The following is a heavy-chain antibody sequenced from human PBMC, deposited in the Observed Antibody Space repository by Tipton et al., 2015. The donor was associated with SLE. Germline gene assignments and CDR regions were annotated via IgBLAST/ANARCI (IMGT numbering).Heavy chain of an antibody. J-gene: IGHJ3*01. CDR3: ARDLYVAYYEYLWGGVFDV. D-gene: IGHD3-16*01. CDR1: GGSISSYY. V-gene: IGHV4-59*01. CDR2: IYYSGST. Sequence: TLSLTCTVSGGSISSYYWSWIRQPPGKGLEWIGYIYYSGSTNYNPSLESRVTFSVDTSKNQFSLRLNSVTAADTAMYYCARDLYVAYYEYLWGGVFDVWGQGTLVTVSS.